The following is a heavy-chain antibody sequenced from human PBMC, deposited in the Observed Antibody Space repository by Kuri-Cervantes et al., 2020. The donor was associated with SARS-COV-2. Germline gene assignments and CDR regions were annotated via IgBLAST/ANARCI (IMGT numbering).Heavy chain of an antibody. J-gene: IGHJ6*02. CDR2: IYYSGST. CDR3: ARDPWTIFGVAKQSPGYYYYYYGMDV. D-gene: IGHD3-3*01. V-gene: IGHV4-61*05. CDR1: GGSISSSSYY. Sequence: SETLSLTCTVSGGSISSSSYYWGWIRQPPGKGLEWIGYIYYSGSTNYNPSLKSRVTISVDTSKNQFSLKLSSVTPEDTAVYYCARDPWTIFGVAKQSPGYYYYYYGMDVWGQGTTVTVSS.